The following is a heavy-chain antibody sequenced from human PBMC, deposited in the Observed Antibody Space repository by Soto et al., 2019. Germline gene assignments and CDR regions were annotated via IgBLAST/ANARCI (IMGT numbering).Heavy chain of an antibody. Sequence: EVQLLESGGGLVQPGGSLRLSCAASGFTFSSYAMSWVRQAPGKGLEWVSAIRGSGGSTYYADSVKGRFTISRDNSKNTLYLQMNSLRAEDTAVYYCAKESHYYDSSGYYSCWYFDLWGRGTLVTVSS. D-gene: IGHD3-22*01. CDR1: GFTFSSYA. J-gene: IGHJ2*01. CDR2: IRGSGGST. V-gene: IGHV3-23*01. CDR3: AKESHYYDSSGYYSCWYFDL.